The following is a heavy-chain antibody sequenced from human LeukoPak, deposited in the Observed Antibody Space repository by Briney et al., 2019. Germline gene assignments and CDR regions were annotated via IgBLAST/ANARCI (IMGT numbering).Heavy chain of an antibody. Sequence: SGTLSLTCAVSGGSISSSNWWSWVRQPPGKGLEWIGEIYHSGSTNYNPSLKSRVTISVDKPKNQSSLKLSSVTAADTAVYYCASGDSSGWRPFDYWGQGTLVTVSS. CDR1: GGSISSSNW. V-gene: IGHV4-4*02. J-gene: IGHJ4*02. D-gene: IGHD6-19*01. CDR2: IYHSGST. CDR3: ASGDSSGWRPFDY.